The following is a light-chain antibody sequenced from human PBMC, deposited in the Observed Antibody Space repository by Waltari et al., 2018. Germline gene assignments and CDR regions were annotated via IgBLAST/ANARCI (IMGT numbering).Light chain of an antibody. CDR1: SSDVGFYNY. V-gene: IGLV2-14*03. CDR2: DVF. CDR3: NSYAGSSSWV. Sequence: QSALTQPASVSGSPGQSITISCTGTSSDVGFYNYVSWYQHSPGKAPKLIIYDVFPRPSGVSNRFSGSKSGNTASLTISGLQTEDEGDYYCNSYAGSSSWVFGGGTKLTVL. J-gene: IGLJ3*02.